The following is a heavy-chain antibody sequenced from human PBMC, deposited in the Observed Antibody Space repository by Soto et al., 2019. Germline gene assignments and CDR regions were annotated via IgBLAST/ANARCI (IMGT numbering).Heavy chain of an antibody. Sequence: SETLSLTCTVSGGSISSSNYYWGWIRQPPGKGLEWIGSIFYSGNTFYNPSLKSRVTISVDTSKNQFSLSLSSVTAADTAVYYCARRPGNDVYYGLALWGQGTRVTV. V-gene: IGHV4-39*01. CDR1: GGSISSSNYY. J-gene: IGHJ6*02. CDR2: IFYSGNT. CDR3: ARRPGNDVYYGLAL.